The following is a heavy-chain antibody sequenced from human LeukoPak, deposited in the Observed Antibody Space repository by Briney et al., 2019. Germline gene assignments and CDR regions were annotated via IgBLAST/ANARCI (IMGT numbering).Heavy chain of an antibody. Sequence: GGSLRLSCTASGFTFTIHGMTWVRQAPGKGLEWVSAIAIGADTTYYADSVKGRFTISRDNSKSTLYLQMNGLRVEDTGIYYCAKEIRPNDYWGQGTLVTVSS. V-gene: IGHV3-23*01. CDR2: IAIGADTT. D-gene: IGHD6-6*01. CDR3: AKEIRPNDY. CDR1: GFTFTIHG. J-gene: IGHJ4*02.